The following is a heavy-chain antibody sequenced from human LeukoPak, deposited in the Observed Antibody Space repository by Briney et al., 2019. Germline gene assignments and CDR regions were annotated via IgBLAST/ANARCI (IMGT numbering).Heavy chain of an antibody. CDR3: ARERQDTIVHSGAFDI. Sequence: GRSLRLSCAASGFTFSTYFMPWVRQAPGKGLEWVAVIASDGSHTFYVESVKGRLTISRDNSKNTLYLQMNSLRAEDTAVYFCARERQDTIVHSGAFDIWGQGTMVTVSS. CDR2: IASDGSHT. V-gene: IGHV3-30-3*01. D-gene: IGHD3-10*01. CDR1: GFTFSTYF. J-gene: IGHJ3*02.